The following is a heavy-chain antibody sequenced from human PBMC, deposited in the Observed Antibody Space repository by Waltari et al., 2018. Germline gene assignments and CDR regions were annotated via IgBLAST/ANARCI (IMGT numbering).Heavy chain of an antibody. CDR1: GYTFTSYD. Sequence: QVQLVQSGAEVKKPGASVKVSCKASGYTFTSYDINWVRQATGQGLEWMGWRNPNSSNTGYEQKFQGRVTMTRNTSISTAYMELSSLRSEDTAVYYCARWYSSSWTYGMDVWGQGTTVTVSS. V-gene: IGHV1-8*01. CDR3: ARWYSSSWTYGMDV. D-gene: IGHD6-13*01. J-gene: IGHJ6*02. CDR2: RNPNSSNT.